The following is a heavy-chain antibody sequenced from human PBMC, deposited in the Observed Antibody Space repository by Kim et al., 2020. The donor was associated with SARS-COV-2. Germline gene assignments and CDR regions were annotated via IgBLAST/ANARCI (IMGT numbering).Heavy chain of an antibody. J-gene: IGHJ4*02. Sequence: ASVKVSCKASGYTFTSYYMHWVRQAPGQGLEWMGIINPSGGSTSYAQKFQGRVTMTRDTSTSTVYMELSSLRSEDTAVYYCARDRGYCSSTSCPAYFDYWGQGTLVTVSS. V-gene: IGHV1-46*01. D-gene: IGHD2-2*01. CDR2: INPSGGST. CDR1: GYTFTSYY. CDR3: ARDRGYCSSTSCPAYFDY.